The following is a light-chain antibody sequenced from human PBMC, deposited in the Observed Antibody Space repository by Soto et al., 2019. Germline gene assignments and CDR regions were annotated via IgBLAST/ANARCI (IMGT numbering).Light chain of an antibody. CDR3: CSSPGSYTSVV. CDR2: DVS. V-gene: IGLV2-11*01. J-gene: IGLJ2*01. Sequence: QSALIQPRSVSGSPGQSVTISCSGITSYVGTYIYVSWYQHHPGKAPRFLIYDVSKRPSGVPDRFSGSKSGNTASLTISGLQAEYEADYYCCSSPGSYTSVVFGGGTQLTVL. CDR1: TSYVGTYIY.